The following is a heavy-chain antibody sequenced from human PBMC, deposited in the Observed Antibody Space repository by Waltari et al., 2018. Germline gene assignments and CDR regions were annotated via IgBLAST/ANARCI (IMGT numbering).Heavy chain of an antibody. CDR3: AKPYDSKEGAYGMDV. J-gene: IGHJ6*02. CDR2: IGGDGTST. D-gene: IGHD2-21*01. Sequence: EVYLEESGGALVQPGGSLRLSCAASGFTFRTSWMHWVRHAPGKGLEWVSRIGGDGTSTADLGSVRGRFTISRDNAKNILYLQMNSLRAEDTAVYYCAKPYDSKEGAYGMDVWGQGTTVSVSS. CDR1: GFTFRTSW. V-gene: IGHV3-74*01.